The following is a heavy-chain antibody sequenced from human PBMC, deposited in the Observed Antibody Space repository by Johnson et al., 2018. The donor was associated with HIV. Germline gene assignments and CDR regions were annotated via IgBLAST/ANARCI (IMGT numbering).Heavy chain of an antibody. Sequence: VQLVESGGGLVQRGGSLRLSCEASGFTLGSYDMHCVRQAAGKGLEWVSEIDSDGETYYPASVKGRFTTSRENYKNSFYLHMNSLRAGDTAVYYCARRSITSDGFDIWGQGTMVTVSS. CDR2: IDSDGET. D-gene: IGHD2-2*01. CDR1: GFTLGSYD. J-gene: IGHJ3*02. CDR3: ARRSITSDGFDI. V-gene: IGHV3-13*01.